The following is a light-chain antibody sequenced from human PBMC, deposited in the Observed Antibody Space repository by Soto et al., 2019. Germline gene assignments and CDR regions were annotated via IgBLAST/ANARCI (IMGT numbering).Light chain of an antibody. CDR2: DAS. CDR3: HQYNSYPYT. CDR1: QSISSW. Sequence: DIQMTPSPSTLSASVGDRVTITCRASQSISSWLAWYQQKPGKAPKLLIYDASSLESGVPSRFSGSGSATEFTLTISCLQPDDFAAYYGHQYNSYPYTCGQGTKLEIK. J-gene: IGKJ2*01. V-gene: IGKV1-5*01.